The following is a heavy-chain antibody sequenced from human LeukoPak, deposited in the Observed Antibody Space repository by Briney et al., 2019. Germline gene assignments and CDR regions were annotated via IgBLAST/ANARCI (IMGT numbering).Heavy chain of an antibody. CDR2: IASSGRNT. D-gene: IGHD5-24*01. Sequence: GGSLRLSCAASGFTFNSYSMNWVRQAPGKGLEWVSLIASSGRNTYYTDSVRGRFTISRDNSKNTLSLQMNSLRVEDTAMYYCAKDIQLSAWGLGTMVTVSS. CDR3: AKDIQLSA. V-gene: IGHV3-23*01. J-gene: IGHJ3*01. CDR1: GFTFNSYS.